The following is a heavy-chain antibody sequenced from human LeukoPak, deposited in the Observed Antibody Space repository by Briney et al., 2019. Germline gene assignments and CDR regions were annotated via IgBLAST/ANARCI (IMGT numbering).Heavy chain of an antibody. CDR3: AKSLNPLLSGYDLFDY. V-gene: IGHV3-23*01. CDR2: ISGSGGSM. Sequence: PGGSLRLSCAASGFTFSSYAMSWVRQAPGKGLEWVSAISGSGGSMYYAGSVKGRFTISRDNSKNTLNLQMNSLRAEDTAVYYCAKSLNPLLSGYDLFDYWGQGTLVTVSS. CDR1: GFTFSSYA. D-gene: IGHD5-12*01. J-gene: IGHJ4*02.